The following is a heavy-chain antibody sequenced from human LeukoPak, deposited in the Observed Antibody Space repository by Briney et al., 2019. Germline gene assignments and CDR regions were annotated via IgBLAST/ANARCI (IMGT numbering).Heavy chain of an antibody. Sequence: PSQTLSLTCTVSGGSISSGYYFWSWIRQPAGKGLEWLGRIHTSGSTNYNPPLKSRVTKSVDTSKNQFSLKLSSVTAADTAVYYCARDSGYCSGGSCYVLNGFDIWGQGTMVTVSS. J-gene: IGHJ3*02. V-gene: IGHV4-61*02. CDR2: IHTSGST. CDR3: ARDSGYCSGGSCYVLNGFDI. D-gene: IGHD2-15*01. CDR1: GGSISSGYYF.